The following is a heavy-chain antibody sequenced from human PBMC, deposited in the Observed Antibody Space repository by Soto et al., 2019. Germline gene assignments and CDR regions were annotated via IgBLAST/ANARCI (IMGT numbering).Heavy chain of an antibody. CDR2: INPSGGST. CDR1: GYTFTSYG. D-gene: IGHD2-2*01. Sequence: ASVKVSCKASGYTFTSYGISWVRQAPGQGLEWMGIINPSGGSTSYAQKFQGRVTMTRDTSTSTVYMELSSLRSEDTAVYYCARGYCSSTSCYAPDKYAFDIWGQGTMVTVSS. V-gene: IGHV1-46*03. J-gene: IGHJ3*02. CDR3: ARGYCSSTSCYAPDKYAFDI.